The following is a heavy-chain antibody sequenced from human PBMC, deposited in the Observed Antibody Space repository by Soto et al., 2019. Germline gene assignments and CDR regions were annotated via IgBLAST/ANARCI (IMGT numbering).Heavy chain of an antibody. CDR1: GGSISSGGYY. CDR3: ARVVTGTTYPPWFDP. V-gene: IGHV4-31*03. J-gene: IGHJ5*02. CDR2: IYYSGST. Sequence: PSETLSLTCTVSGGSISSGGYYWSWIRQHPGKGLEWIGYIYYSGSTYYNPSLKSRVTISVDTSKNQFSLKLSSVTAADTAVYYCARVVTGTTYPPWFDPWGQGTLVTVSS. D-gene: IGHD1-7*01.